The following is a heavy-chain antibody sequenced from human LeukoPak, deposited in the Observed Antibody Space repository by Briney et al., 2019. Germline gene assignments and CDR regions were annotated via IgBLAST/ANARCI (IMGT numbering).Heavy chain of an antibody. CDR3: AKSKPDNCGGDCYFDY. Sequence: GGSLRLSCAASGFTFSSYGMSWVRQAPGKGLEWVSAISGSGGSTYYADSVKGRFTISRDNSKNTLFLQMSSLRAEDTAIYYCAKSKPDNCGGDCYFDYWGQGTLVTISS. CDR1: GFTFSSYG. V-gene: IGHV3-23*01. D-gene: IGHD2-21*02. J-gene: IGHJ4*02. CDR2: ISGSGGST.